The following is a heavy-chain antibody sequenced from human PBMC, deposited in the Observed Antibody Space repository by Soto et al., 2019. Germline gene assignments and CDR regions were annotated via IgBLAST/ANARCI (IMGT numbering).Heavy chain of an antibody. D-gene: IGHD3-22*01. V-gene: IGHV4-34*01. CDR3: AKFAIYEVEYDSSEGWDWFDP. CDR2: INHSGST. Sequence: PETLSLNSSGYGLSISGYYWDWIRPRPGKGLEWGGEINHSGSTNYNPSLKRRVTISVDTTKNQSSRKLSSVTAADTAEYYCAKFAIYEVEYDSSEGWDWFDPWGQGTLVTVSS. CDR1: GLSISGYY. J-gene: IGHJ5*02.